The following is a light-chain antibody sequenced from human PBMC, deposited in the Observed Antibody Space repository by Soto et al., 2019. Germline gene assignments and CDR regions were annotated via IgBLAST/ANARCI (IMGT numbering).Light chain of an antibody. J-gene: IGLJ1*01. V-gene: IGLV2-14*01. CDR2: DVS. CDR1: SRDVGGYNY. Sequence: QSVLTQPASVSGSPGQSITISCTGTSRDVGGYNYVSWYQQHPGKVPKLMIYDVSNRPSGVSNRFSGSKSGNTASLTISGLQAEDEADYYCSSYTSSSFYVFGTGTKLTVL. CDR3: SSYTSSSFYV.